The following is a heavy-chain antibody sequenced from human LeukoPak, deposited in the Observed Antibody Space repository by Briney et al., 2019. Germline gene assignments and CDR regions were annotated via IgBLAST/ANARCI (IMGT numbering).Heavy chain of an antibody. CDR3: AKEPYDSGSFRTDYYYMDV. J-gene: IGHJ6*03. Sequence: ASVKVSCKASGYTFTGYYMHWVRQAPGQGLEWMGWVNPNSGGTNYAQKFQGRVTVTRDTSISTAYMELSRLRSDDTAVYYCAKEPYDSGSFRTDYYYMDVWGKGTTVTISS. D-gene: IGHD3-10*01. V-gene: IGHV1-2*02. CDR1: GYTFTGYY. CDR2: VNPNSGGT.